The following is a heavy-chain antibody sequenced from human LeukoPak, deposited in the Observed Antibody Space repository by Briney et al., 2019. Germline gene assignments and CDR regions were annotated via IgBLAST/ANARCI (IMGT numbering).Heavy chain of an antibody. D-gene: IGHD3-9*01. CDR3: FFKQKTAYEILTGFDY. CDR1: GFTFDDYA. Sequence: GGSLRLSCSPSGFTFDDYAMHCVRHTPVTVRGWVSGISWNSGSIGYADSVKGRFTISRDNAKNSLYLQMNSLRAEDTALYFFFFKQKTAYEILTGFDYWGQGTLVTVSS. CDR2: ISWNSGSI. V-gene: IGHV3-9*01. J-gene: IGHJ4*02.